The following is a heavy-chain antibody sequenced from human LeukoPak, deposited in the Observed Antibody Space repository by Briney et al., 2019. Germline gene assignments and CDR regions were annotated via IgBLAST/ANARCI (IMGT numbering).Heavy chain of an antibody. CDR1: GGSISSYY. J-gene: IGHJ5*02. D-gene: IGHD6-13*01. V-gene: IGHV4-4*07. CDR2: IYTSGNS. CDR3: ARDKSISAAGWFDP. Sequence: SETLSLTCTVSGGSISSYYWSWIRQPAGKGLEYIGRIYTSGNSNYNPSLKSRVTMSVDTSKNQFSLKLSSVTAADTAVYYCARDKSISAAGWFDPWGQGILVTVSS.